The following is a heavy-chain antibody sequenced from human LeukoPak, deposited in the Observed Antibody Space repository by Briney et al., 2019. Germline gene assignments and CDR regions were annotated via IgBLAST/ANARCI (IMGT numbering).Heavy chain of an antibody. V-gene: IGHV3-21*01. CDR3: ARDSITMVRGDNYAFDI. CDR1: GFTFSSYG. Sequence: GGSLRLSCAASGFTFSSYGMNWVRQAPGKGLEWVSSISSSSSYIYYADSVKGRFTISRDDAKNSLYLQMNSLRAEDTAVYYCARDSITMVRGDNYAFDIWGQGTMVTVSS. D-gene: IGHD3-10*01. CDR2: ISSSSSYI. J-gene: IGHJ3*02.